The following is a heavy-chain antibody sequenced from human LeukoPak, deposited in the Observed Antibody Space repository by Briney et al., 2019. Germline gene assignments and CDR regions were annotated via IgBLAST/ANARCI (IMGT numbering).Heavy chain of an antibody. D-gene: IGHD1-7*01. J-gene: IGHJ6*02. CDR3: ASGGGWNYGPYYYYGMDV. V-gene: IGHV1-69*13. CDR1: GGTFSSYA. Sequence: GASVKVSCKASGGTFSSYAISWVRQAPGQGLEWMGGIIPIFGTANYAQKFQGRVTITADESTSTAYMELSSLRSEDTAVYYCASGGGWNYGPYYYYGMDVWGQGTTVTVSS. CDR2: IIPIFGTA.